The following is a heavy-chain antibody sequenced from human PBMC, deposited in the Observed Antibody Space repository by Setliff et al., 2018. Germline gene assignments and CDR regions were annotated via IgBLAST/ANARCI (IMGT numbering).Heavy chain of an antibody. V-gene: IGHV5-51*01. CDR3: TRHEDRNKCTSSSCYRENDAFDV. CDR2: IYPGDSDT. CDR1: GYIFTNYW. J-gene: IGHJ3*01. Sequence: LKISCKASGYIFTNYWIGWVRQMPGKGLEWMGVIYPGDSDTRYSPSFQGQVTISADKSINTAYLQWSSLKASDTAIYYCTRHEDRNKCTSSSCYRENDAFDVWG. D-gene: IGHD2-2*01.